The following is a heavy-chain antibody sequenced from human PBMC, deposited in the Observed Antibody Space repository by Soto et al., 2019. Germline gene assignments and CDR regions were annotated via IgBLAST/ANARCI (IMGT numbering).Heavy chain of an antibody. CDR1: GFSFSTSGMC. V-gene: IGHV2-70*01. CDR2: IDWDDDK. CDR3: ARNFYDTGNYYARIDY. J-gene: IGHJ4*02. Sequence: SGPTLVNPTQTLTLTCTFSGFSFSTSGMCVSWIRQPPGKALERLALIDWDDDKFYVTSLKTRLTISRDTSKNQVVLTMTNMDPLDTATYYCARNFYDTGNYYARIDYWGPGTLVTVSS. D-gene: IGHD3-10*01.